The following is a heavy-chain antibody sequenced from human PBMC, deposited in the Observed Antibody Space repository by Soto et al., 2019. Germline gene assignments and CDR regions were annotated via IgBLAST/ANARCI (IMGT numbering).Heavy chain of an antibody. CDR3: ARHADSGYDSAFDI. V-gene: IGHV5-51*01. J-gene: IGHJ3*02. CDR1: GYRFTRYL. CDR2: IYPGDSDT. D-gene: IGHD5-12*01. Sequence: PGESLNLSCTGSGYRFTRYLIGWVRQMPGKGLEWMGIIYPGDSDTRYSPSFQGQVTISADKSISTAYLQWSSLKASDTVMYYCARHADSGYDSAFDIWGQGTMVTVSS.